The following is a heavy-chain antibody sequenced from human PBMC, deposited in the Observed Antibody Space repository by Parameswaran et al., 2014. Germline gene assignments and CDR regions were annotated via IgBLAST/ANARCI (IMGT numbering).Heavy chain of an antibody. J-gene: IGHJ6*02. CDR2: IIPIFGTA. CDR3: AGEVSYYDFWSGRNYGMDV. D-gene: IGHD3-3*01. Sequence: WVRQAPGQGLEWMGGIIPIFGTANYAQKFQGRVTITADESTSTAYMELSSLRSEDTAVYYCAGEVSYYDFWSGRNYGMDVWGQGTTVTVSS. V-gene: IGHV1-69*01.